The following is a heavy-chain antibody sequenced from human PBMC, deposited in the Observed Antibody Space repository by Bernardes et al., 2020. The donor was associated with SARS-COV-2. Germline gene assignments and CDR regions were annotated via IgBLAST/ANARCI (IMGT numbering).Heavy chain of an antibody. V-gene: IGHV3-72*01. CDR3: TKAARGSTSGDAFDI. CDR1: GFTFSDHY. D-gene: IGHD2-15*01. Sequence: GSLRIPCATSGFTFSDHYMDWVRPAPGKGLEWVGRIRNKAKSYSTDYAASVKGRFTISRDDSQNSLYLQMNSLRTDDTALYYCTKAARGSTSGDAFDIWGQGTMVTVSS. CDR2: IRNKAKSYST. J-gene: IGHJ3*02.